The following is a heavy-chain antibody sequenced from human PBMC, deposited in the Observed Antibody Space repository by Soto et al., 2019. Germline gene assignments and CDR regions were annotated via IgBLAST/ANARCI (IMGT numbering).Heavy chain of an antibody. V-gene: IGHV1-69*13. CDR1: GGTFSSYA. Sequence: SVKVSCKASGGTFSSYAISWVRQAPGQGLEWMGGIIPIFGTANYAQKFQGRVTITADESTSTAYMELSSLRSEDTAVYYCALHEMATITRFDYWGQGTLVTVSS. D-gene: IGHD5-12*01. CDR2: IIPIFGTA. J-gene: IGHJ4*02. CDR3: ALHEMATITRFDY.